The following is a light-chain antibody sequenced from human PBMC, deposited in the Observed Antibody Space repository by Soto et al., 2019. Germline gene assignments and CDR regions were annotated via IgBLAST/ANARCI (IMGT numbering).Light chain of an antibody. CDR1: QSISNY. CDR2: DAS. V-gene: IGKV3-15*01. Sequence: EIVLTQSPATLSLSPGETATLSCRASQSISNYLAWYQHKPGQAPRLLIFDASNRATGIPVRFSGSGSGTEFTLTISSLQSEDFAVYYCQQYNNWPLTFGQGTRLEIK. CDR3: QQYNNWPLT. J-gene: IGKJ5*01.